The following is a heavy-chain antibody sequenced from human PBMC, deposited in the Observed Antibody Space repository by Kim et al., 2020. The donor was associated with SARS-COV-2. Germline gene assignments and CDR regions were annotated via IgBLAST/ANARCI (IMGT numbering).Heavy chain of an antibody. Sequence: YADSVKGRFTISRDNSKNTLYLQMNSLRAEDTAVYYCASRSPVGASNFDYWGQGTLVTVSS. D-gene: IGHD1-26*01. CDR3: ASRSPVGASNFDY. J-gene: IGHJ4*02. V-gene: IGHV3-30*02.